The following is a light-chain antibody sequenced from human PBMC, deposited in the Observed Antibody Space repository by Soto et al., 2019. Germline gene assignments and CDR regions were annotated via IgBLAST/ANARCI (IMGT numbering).Light chain of an antibody. V-gene: IGKV1-5*03. CDR1: QSISSW. J-gene: IGKJ2*01. CDR3: QQYNSYSRNT. CDR2: KAS. Sequence: DNQMTQSPSTLSASVGDRVTITCRASQSISSWLAWYQQKPGKAPKLLIYKASSVESGGPSRFSGSGSGTEFTLTISSLQPDDFASYYCQQYNSYSRNTFGQGTKLEIK.